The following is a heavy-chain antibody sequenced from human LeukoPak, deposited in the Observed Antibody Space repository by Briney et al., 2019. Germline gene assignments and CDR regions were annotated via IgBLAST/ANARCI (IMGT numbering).Heavy chain of an antibody. CDR3: ARYRGSGCFDP. Sequence: GGSLRLSCAASGFIFSSYWMSWVRQAPGKGLAWVASIKEDGSERYYVDSVKGRFTISRDNAQNSLYLQMNSLRAEDTAVYYCARYRGSGCFDPWGQGTLVTVSP. D-gene: IGHD2-15*01. CDR2: IKEDGSER. V-gene: IGHV3-7*04. J-gene: IGHJ5*02. CDR1: GFIFSSYW.